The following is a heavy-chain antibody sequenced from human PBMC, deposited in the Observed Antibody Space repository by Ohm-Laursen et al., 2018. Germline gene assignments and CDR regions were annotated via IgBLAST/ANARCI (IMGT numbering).Heavy chain of an antibody. V-gene: IGHV3-7*03. J-gene: IGHJ6*02. CDR3: ASLKPPLYYYGMDV. CDR1: GFTFSSYG. CDR2: INQDGSEK. Sequence: SLRLSCAASGFTFSSYGMSWVRQAPGKGLEWVANINQDGSEKQYVDSVKGRCTISRDNAKNTLYLQMDTLTAEDTAVYYCASLKPPLYYYGMDVWGQGTTVTVSS.